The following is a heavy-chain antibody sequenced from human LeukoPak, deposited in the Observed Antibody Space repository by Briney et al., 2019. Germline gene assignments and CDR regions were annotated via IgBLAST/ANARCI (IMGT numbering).Heavy chain of an antibody. V-gene: IGHV1-18*04. J-gene: IGHJ3*02. CDR2: ISAYNGNT. CDR1: GYTFTGYY. D-gene: IGHD4-17*01. CDR3: ARDPQTTGLPFDI. Sequence: ASVKVSCKASGYTFTGYYMHWVRQAPGQGLEWMGWISAYNGNTNYAQKLQGRVTMTTDTSTSTAYMELRSLRSDDTAVYYCARDPQTTGLPFDIWGQGTMVTVSS.